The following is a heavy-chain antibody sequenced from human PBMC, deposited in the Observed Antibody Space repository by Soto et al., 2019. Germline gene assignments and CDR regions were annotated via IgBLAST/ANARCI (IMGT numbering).Heavy chain of an antibody. D-gene: IGHD3-16*02. CDR2: INPNSGGT. J-gene: IGHJ3*02. CDR3: AREKNDYIWGSYRSGGAFDI. Sequence: ASVKVSCKASGYTFTGYYMHLVRQAPGQGLEWMGWINPNSGGTNYAQKFQGWVTMTRDTSISTAYMELSRLRSDDTAVYYCAREKNDYIWGSYRSGGAFDIWGQGTMVTVSS. CDR1: GYTFTGYY. V-gene: IGHV1-2*04.